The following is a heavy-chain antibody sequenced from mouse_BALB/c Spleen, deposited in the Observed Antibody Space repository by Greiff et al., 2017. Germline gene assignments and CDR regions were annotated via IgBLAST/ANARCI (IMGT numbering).Heavy chain of an antibody. CDR2: INPSTGYT. CDR3: ARGGLRRDYFDY. CDR1: GYTFTSYW. J-gene: IGHJ2*01. V-gene: IGHV1-7*01. D-gene: IGHD2-4*01. Sequence: VQLQQSGAELAKPGASVKMSCKASGYTFTSYWMHWVKQRPGQGLEWIGYINPSTGYTEYNQKFKDKATLTADKSSSTAYMQLSSLTSEDSAVYYCARGGLRRDYFDYWGQGTTLTVSS.